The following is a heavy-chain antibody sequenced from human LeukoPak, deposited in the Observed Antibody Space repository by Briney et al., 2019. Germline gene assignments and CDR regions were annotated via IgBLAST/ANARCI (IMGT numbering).Heavy chain of an antibody. J-gene: IGHJ4*02. V-gene: IGHV4-59*12. CDR2: IYHSGST. Sequence: SETLSLTCTVSGDSITSYYWSWIRQPPGKGLEWIGYIYHSGSTYYNPSLKSRVTISVDRSKNQFSLKLSSVTAADTAVYYCARGRPAVVVPATISHFDYWGQGTLVTVSS. D-gene: IGHD2-2*01. CDR1: GDSITSYY. CDR3: ARGRPAVVVPATISHFDY.